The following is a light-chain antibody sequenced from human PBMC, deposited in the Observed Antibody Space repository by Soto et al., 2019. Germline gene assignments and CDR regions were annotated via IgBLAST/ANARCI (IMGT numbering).Light chain of an antibody. CDR3: SSYTSSFYV. CDR1: SSDVGGYNY. CDR2: EVS. J-gene: IGLJ1*01. V-gene: IGLV2-14*01. Sequence: QSVLTPPASVSGSPGQSITISCTGTSSDVGGYNYVSWYQQHPGKAPKLMIYEVSNRPSGVSNRFSGSKSGNTASLTISGLQAEDEADYYCSSYTSSFYVFGTGTKVTVL.